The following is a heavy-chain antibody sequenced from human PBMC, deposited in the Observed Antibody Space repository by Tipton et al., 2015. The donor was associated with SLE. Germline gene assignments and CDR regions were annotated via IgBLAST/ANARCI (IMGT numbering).Heavy chain of an antibody. V-gene: IGHV3-7*03. Sequence: SLRLSCAASGFTFSSYSMNWVRQAPGKGLEWVANIKEDGSEKHYVDSVEGRFTISRDNAKNSLYLQMNTPRAEDTAVYYCARTGTVAGKNYWGQGTLVTVSS. CDR2: IKEDGSEK. J-gene: IGHJ4*02. D-gene: IGHD6-19*01. CDR1: GFTFSSYS. CDR3: ARTGTVAGKNY.